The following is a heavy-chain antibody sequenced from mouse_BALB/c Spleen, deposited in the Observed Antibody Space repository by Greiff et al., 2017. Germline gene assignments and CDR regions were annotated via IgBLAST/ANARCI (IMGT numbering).Heavy chain of an antibody. CDR2: IDPANGNT. D-gene: IGHD2-4*01. Sequence: EVKLQESGAELVKPGASVKLSCTASGFNIKDTYMHWVKQRPEQGLEWIGRIDPANGNTKYDPKFQGKATITADTSSNTAYLQLSSLTSEDTAVYYCAMITTSWFAYWGQGTLVTVSA. CDR1: GFNIKDTY. CDR3: AMITTSWFAY. J-gene: IGHJ3*01. V-gene: IGHV14-3*02.